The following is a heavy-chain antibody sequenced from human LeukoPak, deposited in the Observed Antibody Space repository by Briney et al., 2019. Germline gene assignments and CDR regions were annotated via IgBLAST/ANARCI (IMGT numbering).Heavy chain of an antibody. D-gene: IGHD6-13*01. CDR3: ARGRTQGIAAAGPFDY. CDR2: ISSSSSYI. V-gene: IGHV3-21*01. J-gene: IGHJ4*02. CDR1: GFTFSSYS. Sequence: GGSLRLSCAASGFTFSSYSMNWVRQAPGKGLEWVSSISSSSSYIYYADSVKGRFTISRDNSKNTLYLQMNSLRAEDTAVYYCARGRTQGIAAAGPFDYWGQGTLVTVSS.